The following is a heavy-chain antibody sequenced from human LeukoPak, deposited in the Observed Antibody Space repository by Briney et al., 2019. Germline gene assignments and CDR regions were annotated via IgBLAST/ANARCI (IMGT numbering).Heavy chain of an antibody. CDR1: GGSFSGYY. D-gene: IGHD2-2*01. J-gene: IGHJ4*02. CDR3: ARGGEKYCSSTSCYRTPIDY. CDR2: INHSGST. Sequence: SETQSLTCAVYGGSFSGYYWSWIRQPPGKGLEWVGEINHSGSTNYNPSLKSRVTISVYTSKNQFSLKLSSVTAADTAVYYCARGGEKYCSSTSCYRTPIDYWGQGTLVTVSS. V-gene: IGHV4-34*01.